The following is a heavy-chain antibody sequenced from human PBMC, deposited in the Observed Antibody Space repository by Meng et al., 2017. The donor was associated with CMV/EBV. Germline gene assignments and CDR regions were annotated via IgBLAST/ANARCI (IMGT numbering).Heavy chain of an antibody. D-gene: IGHD3-22*01. V-gene: IGHV4-30-4*08. CDR3: ARLSGSGTTSTGYHYAFDS. CDR2: IYYSGTT. J-gene: IGHJ4*02. CDR1: GGSISSGDYY. Sequence: QVLLQESGPGLVKPSQTLSLTCSDSGGSISSGDYYWSWIRQPPGKGLEWIGYIYYSGTTYYNPSLESRVTISVDTSKNQFSLNLSSVTAADTAVYYCARLSGSGTTSTGYHYAFDSWGQGTLVTVSS.